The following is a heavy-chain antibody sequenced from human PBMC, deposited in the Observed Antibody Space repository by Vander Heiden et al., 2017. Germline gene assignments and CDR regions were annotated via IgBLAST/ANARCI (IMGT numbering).Heavy chain of an antibody. J-gene: IGHJ5*02. CDR3: ARGYCNGGSCYSWRNRFDP. Sequence: QVQLQYSGPGLVKPWGTLSLPCGAFRGSINTSTRWPWFRQAPSYGLEWIGEIHHSGSTNYNPSLKSRVTISVDKSKNEFSMRLISVTAADTAVYFCARGYCNGGSCYSWRNRFDPWGQGTLVTVSS. CDR2: IHHSGST. CDR1: RGSINTSTR. V-gene: IGHV4-4*02. D-gene: IGHD2-15*01.